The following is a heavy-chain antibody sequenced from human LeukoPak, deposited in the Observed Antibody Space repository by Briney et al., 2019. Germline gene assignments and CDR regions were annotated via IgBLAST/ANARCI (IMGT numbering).Heavy chain of an antibody. J-gene: IGHJ6*02. Sequence: ASVKVSCKASGYTFTSYYMHWVRQVPGQGLEWMGIINPSGGSTSYAQKFQGRVTMTRDTSTSTVYMELSSLRSEDTAVYYCARDLVDIVAHYYYGMDVWGQGTTATVSS. D-gene: IGHD5-12*01. V-gene: IGHV1-46*01. CDR1: GYTFTSYY. CDR2: INPSGGST. CDR3: ARDLVDIVAHYYYGMDV.